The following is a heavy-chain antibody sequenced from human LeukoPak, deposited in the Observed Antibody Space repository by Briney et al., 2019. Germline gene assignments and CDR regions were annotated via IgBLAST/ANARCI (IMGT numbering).Heavy chain of an antibody. V-gene: IGHV3-23*01. CDR2: ISGSGGST. J-gene: IGHJ3*02. D-gene: IGHD3-22*01. CDR1: GFTFNTYT. CDR3: AKAITMIVVVTADDAFDI. Sequence: GGSLRLSCVASGFTFNTYTMNWVRQAPGKGLEWVSAISGSGGSTYYADSVKGRFTISRDNSKNTLYLQMNSLRAEDTAVYYCAKAITMIVVVTADDAFDIWGQGTMVTVSS.